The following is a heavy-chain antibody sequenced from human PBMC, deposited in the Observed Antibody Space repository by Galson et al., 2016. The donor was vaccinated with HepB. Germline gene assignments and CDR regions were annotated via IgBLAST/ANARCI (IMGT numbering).Heavy chain of an antibody. D-gene: IGHD3-10*01. CDR1: AGSINSYY. Sequence: SETLSLTCAVSAGSINSYYWSWIRQPLGKGLAWIGYAYYSGNTNYNPSLKSRVTISVDTSKNQFSLKLTSVTAADTAVYYCASYSYYGSGTYYKGWLDPWGQGTLVTVSS. V-gene: IGHV4-59*08. J-gene: IGHJ5*02. CDR2: AYYSGNT. CDR3: ASYSYYGSGTYYKGWLDP.